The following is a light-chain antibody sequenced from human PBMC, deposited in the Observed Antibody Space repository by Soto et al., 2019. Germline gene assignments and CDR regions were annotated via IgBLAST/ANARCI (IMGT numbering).Light chain of an antibody. V-gene: IGLV1-40*01. Sequence: QSVLTQPPSVSGAPGQRVTISCTGSSSNIGAGYDVHWYQQLPGTAPKLLIYGNSNRPSVVPDRFSGSKSGTSASLAITGLQAEDEADYYCQSYDSSLSVYVFGTGTKLTVL. CDR1: SSNIGAGYD. CDR3: QSYDSSLSVYV. CDR2: GNS. J-gene: IGLJ1*01.